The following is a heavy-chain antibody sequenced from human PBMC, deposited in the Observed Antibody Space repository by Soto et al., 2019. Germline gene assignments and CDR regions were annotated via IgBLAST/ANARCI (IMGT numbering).Heavy chain of an antibody. CDR2: VYHNGNT. J-gene: IGHJ2*01. D-gene: IGHD7-27*01. V-gene: IGHV4-59*01. Sequence: QMQLQASGPGLVKPSETLSLTCTVSGGSIRSYFWSWIRQAPGKKREWLEYVYHNGNTNYNPSLRSRLTLSVDTSNNRLSLNLKSVPAADAAVYYCAVPGPAGLWGRGTLVTVAS. CDR3: AVPGPAGL. CDR1: GGSIRSYF.